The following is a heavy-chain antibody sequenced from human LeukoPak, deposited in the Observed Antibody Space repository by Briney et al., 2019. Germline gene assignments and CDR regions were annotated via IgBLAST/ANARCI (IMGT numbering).Heavy chain of an antibody. J-gene: IGHJ4*02. D-gene: IGHD4-17*01. CDR1: GFSFSGSA. CDR3: AKSLTTVTTESSF. V-gene: IGHV3-73*01. CDR2: IRSKDKNYAT. Sequence: GGSLRLSCAASGFSFSGSAMHWVRQASGEGLEWVGRIRSKDKNYATTYGASVEGRFTISRDDSKNTTYLQMNSLKTEDTAVYYCAKSLTTVTTESSFWGQGTLVTVSS.